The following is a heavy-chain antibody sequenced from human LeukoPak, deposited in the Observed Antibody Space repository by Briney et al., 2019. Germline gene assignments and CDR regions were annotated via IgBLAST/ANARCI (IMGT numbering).Heavy chain of an antibody. D-gene: IGHD6-19*01. CDR3: ATDPSGPSDSSGWYYFDN. Sequence: PGGSLRLSCAASGFIVSNYCMGWVRHAPGKGLEWVAYIKQDASETYYVDSVRGRFSISRDNAKNSLFLQMNSLRAEDTAVYYCATDPSGPSDSSGWYYFDNWGQGTLVTVSS. CDR1: GFIVSNYC. CDR2: IKQDASET. V-gene: IGHV3-7*01. J-gene: IGHJ4*02.